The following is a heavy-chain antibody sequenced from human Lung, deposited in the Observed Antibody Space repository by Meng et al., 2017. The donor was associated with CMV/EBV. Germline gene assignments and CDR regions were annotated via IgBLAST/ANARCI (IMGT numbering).Heavy chain of an antibody. D-gene: IGHD6-6*01. J-gene: IGHJ4*02. CDR3: ARGEFKSSSSLYY. CDR2: IRNKGYGGTT. Sequence: GESLKISCTASGFTFGDYPMTWVRQAPGKGLEWIGFIRNKGYGGTTEYAASVKGRFIISRDDSRSTAYLQMNSLKAEDTDVYYCARGEFKSSSSLYYWGQGTXVTVYS. CDR1: GFTFGDYP. V-gene: IGHV3-49*04.